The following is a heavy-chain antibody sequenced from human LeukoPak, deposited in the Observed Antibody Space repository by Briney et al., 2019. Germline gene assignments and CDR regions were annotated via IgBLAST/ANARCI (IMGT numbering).Heavy chain of an antibody. CDR2: ISSGNTI. CDR1: GFTFSDYY. V-gene: IGHV3-11*04. Sequence: GGSLRLSCAASGFTFSDYYMSWIRQAPGKGLEWVSYISSGNTIYYGDSVKGRFTISRDNAKNSLYLQMNSLRAEVTAVYYCAEVGSYWGFDYWGQGTLVTVSS. J-gene: IGHJ4*02. CDR3: AEVGSYWGFDY. D-gene: IGHD1-26*01.